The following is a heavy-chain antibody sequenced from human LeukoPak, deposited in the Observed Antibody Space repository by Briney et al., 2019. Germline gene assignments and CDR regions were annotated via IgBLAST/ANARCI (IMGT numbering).Heavy chain of an antibody. J-gene: IGHJ4*02. CDR1: GGSISSGGYY. CDR3: ARAPPLSSSTYFDY. Sequence: PSETLSLTCTVSGGSISSGGYYWSWIRQPPGKGLEWIGYIYHSGSTYYNPSLKSRVTISVDRSKNQFSLKLSSVTAADTAVYYCARAPPLSSSTYFDYWGQGTLVTVSS. V-gene: IGHV4-30-2*01. CDR2: IYHSGST. D-gene: IGHD6-6*01.